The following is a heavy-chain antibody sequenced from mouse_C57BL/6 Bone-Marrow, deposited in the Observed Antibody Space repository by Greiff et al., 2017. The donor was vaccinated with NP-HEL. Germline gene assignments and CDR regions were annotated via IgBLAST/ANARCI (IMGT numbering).Heavy chain of an antibody. CDR3: ARNYLYYFDY. V-gene: IGHV1-42*01. CDR1: GYSFTGYY. J-gene: IGHJ2*01. CDR2: INPSTGGT. Sequence: EVKLQESGPELVKPGASVKISCKASGYSFTGYYMNWVKQSPEKSLEWIGEINPSTGGTTYNQKFKAKATLTVDKSSSTAYMQLKSLTSEDSAVYYCARNYLYYFDYWGQGTTLTVSS. D-gene: IGHD1-1*01.